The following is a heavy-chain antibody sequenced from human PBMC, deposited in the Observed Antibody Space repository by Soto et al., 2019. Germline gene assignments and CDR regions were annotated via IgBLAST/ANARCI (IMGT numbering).Heavy chain of an antibody. CDR2: ISGGGGST. D-gene: IGHD2-15*01. CDR3: AKADLLGYCTGGSCYSLDY. J-gene: IGHJ4*02. Sequence: GGSLRLSCAASGFTFSTYAMSWVRQAPGKGLEWVSGISGGGGSTYYADSVKGRFTISRDNSKNTLYLQMNSLRAEDTAVYYCAKADLLGYCTGGSCYSLDYWGQGTLVTVSS. V-gene: IGHV3-23*01. CDR1: GFTFSTYA.